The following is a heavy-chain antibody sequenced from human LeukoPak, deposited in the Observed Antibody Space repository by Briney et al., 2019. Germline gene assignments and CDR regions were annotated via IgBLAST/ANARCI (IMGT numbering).Heavy chain of an antibody. J-gene: IGHJ4*02. Sequence: PSETLSLTCTVSGGSISSYYWSWIRQPPGKGLEWIGYIYYSGSTNYNPSLKSRVIISVDTSKNQFSLKLSSVTAADTAVYYCARARSYGACFDYWGQGTLVTVSS. CDR2: IYYSGST. CDR1: GGSISSYY. D-gene: IGHD4-17*01. CDR3: ARARSYGACFDY. V-gene: IGHV4-59*08.